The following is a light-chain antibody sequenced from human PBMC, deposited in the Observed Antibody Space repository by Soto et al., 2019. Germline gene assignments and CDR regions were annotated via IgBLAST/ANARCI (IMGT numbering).Light chain of an antibody. J-gene: IGKJ4*01. CDR1: QTISNY. V-gene: IGKV1-39*01. Sequence: DIQMTQSPSSLSASVGDRVTITCRASQTISNYLNWYQQQPGKAPKLLIYAASSLQSGVPSRFSGSGSGTDFTLTISSLQPEDFATYYCQKCYSSPLTFGGGTKVEIQ. CDR3: QKCYSSPLT. CDR2: AAS.